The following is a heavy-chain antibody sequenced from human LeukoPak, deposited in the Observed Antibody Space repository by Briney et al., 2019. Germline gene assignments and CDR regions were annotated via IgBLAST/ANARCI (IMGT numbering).Heavy chain of an antibody. CDR3: AGDSLNLFDP. J-gene: IGHJ5*02. V-gene: IGHV4-59*01. Sequence: PSETLSLPCTLPGGPIRTYYWSWLRQPPGKALEWIGYIYDSESTNYNPSLKSPVTISVDTSKNQCSLKLSSGTAADTARYYCAGDSLNLFDPWGQGTLVTVSS. D-gene: IGHD1-14*01. CDR1: GGPIRTYY. CDR2: IYDSEST.